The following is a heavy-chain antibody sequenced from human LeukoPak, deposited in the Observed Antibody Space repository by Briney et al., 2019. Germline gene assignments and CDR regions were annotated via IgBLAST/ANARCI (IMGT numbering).Heavy chain of an antibody. CDR1: GFTFDDYA. J-gene: IGHJ4*02. Sequence: GGSLRLSCAASGFTFDDYAMSWVRQAPGMGLEWVSSIGSSGDITYYADSVKGRFTISRDNSKNTLYLQMNSLRAEDTAVYYCAKDIDNGDYVVYWGQGTLVTVSS. V-gene: IGHV3-23*01. CDR3: AKDIDNGDYVVY. D-gene: IGHD4-17*01. CDR2: IGSSGDIT.